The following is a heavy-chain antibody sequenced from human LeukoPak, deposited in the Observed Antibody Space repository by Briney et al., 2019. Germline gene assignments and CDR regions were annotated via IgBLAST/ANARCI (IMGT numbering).Heavy chain of an antibody. CDR3: ARGNGVGGDF. V-gene: IGHV1-8*01. CDR1: GYTFNIYD. J-gene: IGHJ4*02. D-gene: IGHD1-26*01. CDR2: MSPNSGGT. Sequence: GASVKVSCKASGYTFNIYDINWMRQATGQGLEWMGWMSPNSGGTNYAQRFQGRLTMTMNTSISTVYMELSSLRSEDTAVCYCARGNGVGGDFWGQGTLVTVSS.